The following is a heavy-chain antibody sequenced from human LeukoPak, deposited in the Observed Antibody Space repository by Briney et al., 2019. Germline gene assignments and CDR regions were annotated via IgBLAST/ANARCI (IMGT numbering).Heavy chain of an antibody. CDR3: ARHVLTTGISRFYYNIGYFDY. D-gene: IGHD4-17*01. J-gene: IGHJ4*02. CDR2: INSSGST. CDR1: GGSISNYF. Sequence: KSSETLSLTCTVSGGSISNYFWNWIRQPAGKALEWIRRINSSGSTNYNPSLKSRVTMSVDTSKNQLSLRLSSVTAADTTIYYCARHVLTTGISRFYYNIGYFDYWGQGTLVTVSS. V-gene: IGHV4-4*07.